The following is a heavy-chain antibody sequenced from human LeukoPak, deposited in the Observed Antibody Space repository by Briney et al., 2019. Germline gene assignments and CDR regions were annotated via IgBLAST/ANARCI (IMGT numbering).Heavy chain of an antibody. Sequence: GGSLRLSCAASGFIFSSYAMSWVRQAPGKGLEWVSTISGSGGSTYYADSVKGRFTISRDNSKDMLYLQMNSLRAEDTAVYYCAKDGNFGSGSYYRGDSWGQGTLVTVSS. CDR2: ISGSGGST. CDR3: AKDGNFGSGSYYRGDS. D-gene: IGHD3-10*01. CDR1: GFIFSSYA. V-gene: IGHV3-23*01. J-gene: IGHJ4*02.